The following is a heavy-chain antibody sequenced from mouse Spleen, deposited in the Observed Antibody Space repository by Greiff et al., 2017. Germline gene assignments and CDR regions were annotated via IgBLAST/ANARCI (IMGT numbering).Heavy chain of an antibody. Sequence: EVKVVESGGGLVKLGGSLKLSCAASGFTFSSYAMSWVRQTPEKRLEWVATISSGGGNTYYPDSVKGRFTISRDNAKNTLYLQMSSLKSEDTAMYYCARKGLWFPFDYWGQGTTLTVSS. V-gene: IGHV5-9*04. CDR3: ARKGLWFPFDY. D-gene: IGHD2-2*01. CDR2: ISSGGGNT. CDR1: GFTFSSYA. J-gene: IGHJ2*01.